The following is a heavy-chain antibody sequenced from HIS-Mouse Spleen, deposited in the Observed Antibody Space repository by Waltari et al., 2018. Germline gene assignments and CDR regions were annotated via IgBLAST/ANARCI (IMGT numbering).Heavy chain of an antibody. V-gene: IGHV4-4*07. J-gene: IGHJ4*02. CDR2: IYTSGST. D-gene: IGHD1-26*01. Sequence: QVQLQESGPGLVKPSETLSLTCTVSGGSISSYYWSWIRQPAGKGLEWIGRIYTSGSTNNNPSRKSRVTRSVDTSKNQFSLKLSSVTAADTAVYYCARSGELGATTPYYFDYWGQGTLVTVSS. CDR1: GGSISSYY. CDR3: ARSGELGATTPYYFDY.